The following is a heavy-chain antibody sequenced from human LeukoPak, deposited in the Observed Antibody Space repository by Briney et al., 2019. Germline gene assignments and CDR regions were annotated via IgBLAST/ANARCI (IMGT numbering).Heavy chain of an antibody. Sequence: ASVKVSCKASGYTFTSYGISWVRQAPGQGLEWMGWISAYNGNTNYAQKLQGRVTMTTDTSTNTAYMELRSLRSDDTAVYYRARDRTIAAAGTPDYWGQGTLVTVSS. D-gene: IGHD6-13*01. J-gene: IGHJ4*02. CDR2: ISAYNGNT. CDR3: ARDRTIAAAGTPDY. CDR1: GYTFTSYG. V-gene: IGHV1-18*01.